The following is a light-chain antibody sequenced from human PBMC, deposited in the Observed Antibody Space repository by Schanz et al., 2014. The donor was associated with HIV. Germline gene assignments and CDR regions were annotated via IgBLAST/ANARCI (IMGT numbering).Light chain of an antibody. J-gene: IGKJ4*01. CDR1: QSVGSN. V-gene: IGKV3-11*01. CDR2: DAS. Sequence: EIVMTQSPATLSLSPGERATLSCRASQSVGSNLAWYQLKPGQAPRLLIYDASNRATGIPARFSGSGSGTDFTLTISSLEPEDFAVYYCQQRSNWLTFGGGTKVEIK. CDR3: QQRSNWLT.